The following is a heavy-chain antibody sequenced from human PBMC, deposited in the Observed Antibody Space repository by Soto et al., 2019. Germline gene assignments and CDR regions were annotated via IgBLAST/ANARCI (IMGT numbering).Heavy chain of an antibody. CDR1: GGTFSSNA. J-gene: IGHJ6*02. CDR2: IIPIFGTA. D-gene: IGHD2-15*01. CDR3: ARDPDCRGGSCYSVYYYGMDV. V-gene: IGHV1-69*13. Sequence: SVKVSCKASGGTFSSNAISWVRQAPGQGLEWMGGIIPIFGTANYAQKFQGRVTITADESTSTAYMELSSLRAEDTAVYYCARDPDCRGGSCYSVYYYGMDVWGQGTTVPVSS.